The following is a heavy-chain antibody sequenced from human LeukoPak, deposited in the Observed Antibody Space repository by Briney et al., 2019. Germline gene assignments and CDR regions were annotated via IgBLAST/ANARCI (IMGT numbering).Heavy chain of an antibody. V-gene: IGHV1-18*01. J-gene: IGHJ4*02. D-gene: IGHD3-9*01. CDR3: ARHPTVLRYFDWLLSSGKGEAEGYYFDY. CDR1: GYTFTIYG. Sequence: ASVKVSCKASGYTFTIYGISWVRQAPGQGLEWMGWISAYNGNTNYAQKLQGRVTMTTDTSTSTAYMELRSLRSDDTAVYYCARHPTVLRYFDWLLSSGKGEAEGYYFDYWGQGTLVTVSS. CDR2: ISAYNGNT.